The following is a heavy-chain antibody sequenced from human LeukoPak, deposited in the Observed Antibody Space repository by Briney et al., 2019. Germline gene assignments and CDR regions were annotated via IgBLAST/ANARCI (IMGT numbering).Heavy chain of an antibody. CDR2: IRYDGSNK. CDR1: GFTFSSYD. CDR3: AKVHRRLTIVGATTHFDY. Sequence: GGSLRLSCAASGFTFSSYDMHWVRQAPGKGLEWVAFIRYDGSNKYYADSVKGRFTISRDNSKNTLYLQMNSLRAEDTAVYYCAKVHRRLTIVGATTHFDYWGQGTLVTVSS. V-gene: IGHV3-30*02. D-gene: IGHD1-26*01. J-gene: IGHJ4*02.